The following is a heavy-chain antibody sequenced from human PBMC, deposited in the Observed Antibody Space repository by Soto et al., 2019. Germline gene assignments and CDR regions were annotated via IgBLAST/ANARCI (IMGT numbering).Heavy chain of an antibody. J-gene: IGHJ4*02. Sequence: PGGSLRLSCAASGFDFTNTWMTWVRRTPGKGLEWLGHVRRQAHGGPTEYAPSLRGRITISRDDSAHVCYLQISRLNIEDTAVYYSDTDGYRSILYWGKGTLVTVSS. CDR2: VRRQAHGGPT. V-gene: IGHV3-15*07. CDR3: DTDGYRSILY. CDR1: GFDFTNTW. D-gene: IGHD5-18*01.